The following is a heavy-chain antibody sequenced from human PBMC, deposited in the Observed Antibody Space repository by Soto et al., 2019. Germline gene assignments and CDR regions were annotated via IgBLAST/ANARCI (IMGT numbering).Heavy chain of an antibody. V-gene: IGHV3-48*02. CDR3: AREDQARSSWYRGDLDY. CDR1: GFTFSNYN. Sequence: EVQLMESGGGLVQPGGSLRLSCAASGFTFSNYNMNWVRQAPGKGLEWVSYISSSSSAIYYADSVKGRFTVSRDNAKNXXYLQMNSLRDEDTAVYYCAREDQARSSWYRGDLDYWGQGTLVTVSS. J-gene: IGHJ4*02. D-gene: IGHD6-13*01. CDR2: ISSSSSAI.